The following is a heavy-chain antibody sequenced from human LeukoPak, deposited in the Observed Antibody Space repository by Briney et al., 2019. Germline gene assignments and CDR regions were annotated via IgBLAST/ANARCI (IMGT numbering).Heavy chain of an antibody. CDR3: ARGSCSGGSCYGLDY. CDR2: INPSGGST. D-gene: IGHD2-15*01. CDR1: GYTFTSYY. J-gene: IGHJ4*02. Sequence: ASVKVSCKASGYTFTSYYMHWVRQAPGQGLGWMGIINPSGGSTSYAQKFQGRVTMTRDTSTSTVYMELSSLRSEDTAVYYCARGSCSGGSCYGLDYWGQGTLVTVSS. V-gene: IGHV1-46*01.